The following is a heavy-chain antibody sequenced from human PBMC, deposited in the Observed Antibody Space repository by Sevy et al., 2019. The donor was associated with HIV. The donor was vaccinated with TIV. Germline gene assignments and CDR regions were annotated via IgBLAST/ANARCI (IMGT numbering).Heavy chain of an antibody. CDR3: VRAIAAHDSF. CDR2: VKQDGSVK. D-gene: IGHD6-13*01. V-gene: IGHV3-7*01. J-gene: IGHJ4*02. Sequence: GGSLRLSCVASGFTLDSYWMSWVRQTPGKGLEWVPNVKQDGSVKYYVDSVKGRFTISRDNARNLVYLQMNSLRVDDTALYYCVRAIAAHDSFWGQGTLVTVSS. CDR1: GFTLDSYW.